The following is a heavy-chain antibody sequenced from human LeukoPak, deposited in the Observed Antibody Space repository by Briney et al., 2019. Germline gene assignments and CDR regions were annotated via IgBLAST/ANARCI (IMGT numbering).Heavy chain of an antibody. D-gene: IGHD2-2*01. J-gene: IGHJ4*02. CDR1: GFTFSSYG. V-gene: IGHV3-30*02. Sequence: GGSLRLSCAASGFTFSSYGMHWVRQAPGKGLEWVAVIWYGGSNKYYADSVKGRFTISRDNSKNTLYLQMNSLRAEDTAVYYCAKDSCSSTSCLFDYWGQGTLVTVSS. CDR3: AKDSCSSTSCLFDY. CDR2: IWYGGSNK.